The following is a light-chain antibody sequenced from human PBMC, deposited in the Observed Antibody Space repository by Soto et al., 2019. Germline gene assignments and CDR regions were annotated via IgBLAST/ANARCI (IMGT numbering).Light chain of an antibody. Sequence: DIQMTQSPSYISTSVGDTVTITCRASQNIWRLLAWYQQKPGKAPELLIYDASSLQSGVPPRFSGSGSGTDFTLAISSLQPEDFATYYYEQAGSFPITVGQGTRLEIK. CDR2: DAS. CDR3: EQAGSFPIT. J-gene: IGKJ5*01. CDR1: QNIWRL. V-gene: IGKV1-12*01.